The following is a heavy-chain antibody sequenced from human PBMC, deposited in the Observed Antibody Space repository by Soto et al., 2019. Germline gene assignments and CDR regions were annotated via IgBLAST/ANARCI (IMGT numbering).Heavy chain of an antibody. V-gene: IGHV2-5*02. CDR2: SYWDDDK. CDR3: AHSPVAGTAEYCQY. Sequence: SGPTLVNPTPPLPLTCPFCGFSLSTSGVGVGWIRQPPGKALEWLALSYWDDDKRYMPSLKSRLTITKDPSNNQVVLTTTNMDPVDTATYYGAHSPVAGTAEYCQYWGQGTLVTVSS. J-gene: IGHJ1*01. CDR1: GFSLSTSGVG. D-gene: IGHD6-19*01.